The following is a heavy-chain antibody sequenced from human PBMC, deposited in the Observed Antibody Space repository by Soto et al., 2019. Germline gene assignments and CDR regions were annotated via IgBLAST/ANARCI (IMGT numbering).Heavy chain of an antibody. CDR2: INPNSGGT. D-gene: IGHD6-19*01. J-gene: IGHJ6*02. CDR3: ARVVSSGVHGGMDV. CDR1: GYTFTGYY. V-gene: IGHV1-2*04. Sequence: QVQLVQSGAEVKKPGASVQVSCKASGYTFTGYYMHWVRQAPGQGLAWRGWINPNSGGTNYAQKFQGWVTMTRDTSISTAYMELSRLRSDDTAVYYCARVVSSGVHGGMDVWGQGTTVTVSS.